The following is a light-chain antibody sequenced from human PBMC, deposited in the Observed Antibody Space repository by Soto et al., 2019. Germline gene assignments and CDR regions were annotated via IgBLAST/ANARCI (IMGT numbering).Light chain of an antibody. Sequence: IVLTQSPGILSLSPGERATLSCRASQSVSGSQLAWYQQKPGQAPRLLIYGASSRAAGVADRFSGSGSGTDFTLTISRLEPEDFAVYYCQQYGSSPWTFGQGTKVEIK. CDR2: GAS. CDR3: QQYGSSPWT. V-gene: IGKV3-20*01. CDR1: QSVSGSQ. J-gene: IGKJ1*01.